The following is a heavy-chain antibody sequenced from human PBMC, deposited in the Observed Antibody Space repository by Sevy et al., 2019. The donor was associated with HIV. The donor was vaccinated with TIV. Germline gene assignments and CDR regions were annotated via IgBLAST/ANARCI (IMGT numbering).Heavy chain of an antibody. CDR2: ISDDGNEK. V-gene: IGHV3-30*03. D-gene: IGHD3-9*01. CDR3: ARDPVSSFDYSWAQNWFDP. CDR1: GFTFSNHF. Sequence: GGSLRLSCAASGFTFSNHFLHWVRQAPGKGLEWVAVISDDGNEKYYTDSVKRRFTISRDNSKNTLYLEMNSLKTEDTAVYYCARDPVSSFDYSWAQNWFDPWGQGTLVTVSS. J-gene: IGHJ5*02.